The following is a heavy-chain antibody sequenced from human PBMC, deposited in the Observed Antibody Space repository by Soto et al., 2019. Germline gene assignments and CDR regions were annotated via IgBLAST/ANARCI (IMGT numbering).Heavy chain of an antibody. J-gene: IGHJ4*02. D-gene: IGHD3-16*02. CDR3: AKVDAYSYRTDH. V-gene: IGHV3-23*01. CDR2: IGRTNNT. CDR1: GFTFSNSA. Sequence: EVPLLESGGGLVQPGGSLRLYCAASGFTFSNSAMTWVRQALGKGPEWVSSIGRTNNTHYADSVKGRFAISRDNAQNTRYLQSNSLTAEDTAVYFCAKVDAYSYRTDHWGQGTLVTVSS.